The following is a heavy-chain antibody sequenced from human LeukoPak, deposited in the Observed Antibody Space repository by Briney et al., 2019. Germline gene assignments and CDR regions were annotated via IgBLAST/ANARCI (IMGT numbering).Heavy chain of an antibody. V-gene: IGHV3-53*01. D-gene: IGHD2-15*01. CDR1: GFTVSSNY. Sequence: GGSLRLSCAASGFTVSSNYMSWVRQAPGKGLEWVSVIYSGGSTYYADSVKGRFTISRDNSKNTLYLQMNSLRAEDTAVYYCAREECFGSRCYSSNPTWYFYYMDVWGKGTTVTVSS. CDR3: AREECFGSRCYSSNPTWYFYYMDV. J-gene: IGHJ6*03. CDR2: IYSGGST.